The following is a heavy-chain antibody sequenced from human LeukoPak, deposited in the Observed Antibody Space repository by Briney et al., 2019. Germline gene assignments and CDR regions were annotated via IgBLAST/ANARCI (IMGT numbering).Heavy chain of an antibody. CDR1: GGSISSSSYY. J-gene: IGHJ2*01. CDR3: ARDLIGDYYDSSGHAPWYFDL. V-gene: IGHV4-39*07. Sequence: SETLSLTCTVSGGSISSSSYYWGWLRQPPGKGLEWIGSIYYSGSTYYNPSLKSRVTISVDTSKNQCSLKLSSVTAADTAVYYCARDLIGDYYDSSGHAPWYFDLWGRGTLVTVSS. D-gene: IGHD3-22*01. CDR2: IYYSGST.